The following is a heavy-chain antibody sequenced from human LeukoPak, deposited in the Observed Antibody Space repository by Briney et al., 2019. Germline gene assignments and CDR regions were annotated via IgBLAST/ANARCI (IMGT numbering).Heavy chain of an antibody. CDR1: GFTFSSYW. CDR2: IKQDGSEK. Sequence: SGGSLRLSCAASGFTFSSYWMSWVRQAPGKGLEWVANIKQDGSEKYYVDSVKGRFTISRDNAKNSLYLQMNSLRAEDTAVYYCARDGERMDIVLELFDYWGQGTLVTVSS. CDR3: ARDGERMDIVLELFDY. V-gene: IGHV3-7*01. J-gene: IGHJ4*02. D-gene: IGHD2-8*01.